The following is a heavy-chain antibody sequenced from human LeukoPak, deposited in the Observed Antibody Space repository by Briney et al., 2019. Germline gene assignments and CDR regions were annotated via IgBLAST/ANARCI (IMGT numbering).Heavy chain of an antibody. Sequence: GGSLRLSCAASGFTFSSYGMHWVRQAPGKGLEWVAVISYDGSNKYYADSVKGRFTISRDNSKNTLYLQMNSLRAEDTAVYYCAKNVLLWFGELPDYWGQGTLVTVSS. V-gene: IGHV3-30*18. J-gene: IGHJ4*02. CDR1: GFTFSSYG. D-gene: IGHD3-10*01. CDR3: AKNVLLWFGELPDY. CDR2: ISYDGSNK.